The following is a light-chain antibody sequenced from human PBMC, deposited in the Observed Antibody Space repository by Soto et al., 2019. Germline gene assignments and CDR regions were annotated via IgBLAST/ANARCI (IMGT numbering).Light chain of an antibody. V-gene: IGKV3D-15*01. CDR1: QSVNIS. J-gene: IGKJ4*01. CDR2: GAS. CDR3: QQYDDWLRLT. Sequence: EIVMTQSPATLSVSPGERATLSCRASQSVNISLAWYQQNPGQAPRLLIFGASSRATGIPARFSGSGSGTEFNLTISSLQSEDFAVYFCQQYDDWLRLTFGGGTKVEIK.